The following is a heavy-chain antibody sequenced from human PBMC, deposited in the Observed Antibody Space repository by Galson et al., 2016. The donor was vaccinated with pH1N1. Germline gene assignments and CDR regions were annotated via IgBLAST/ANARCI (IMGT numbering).Heavy chain of an antibody. J-gene: IGHJ3*02. V-gene: IGHV1-18*01. CDR3: ARDFRYSRGIEAFDI. D-gene: IGHD2-8*02. CDR2: INAYNGNT. CDR1: GYTFTIYA. Sequence: SVKVSCKASGYTFTIYAISWVRQAPGQGLEWMGWINAYNGNTKYAQKFQGRVTITTDETTSSAYMELSSLRSDDTAVYYCARDFRYSRGIEAFDIWGQGKMVTVSS.